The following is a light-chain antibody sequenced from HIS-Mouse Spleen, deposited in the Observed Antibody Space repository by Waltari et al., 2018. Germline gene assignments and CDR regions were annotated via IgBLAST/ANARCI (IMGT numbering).Light chain of an antibody. CDR3: QQRSNWLLT. J-gene: IGKJ4*01. Sequence: EIVLTQSPATLSLSPGERATLSCRASQSVSSYLAWYQQKPGQAPRLLIYGASNRATGIPARFSGSGSGTDFTLTISSLEPEDFAVYYCQQRSNWLLTFGGGTKVEIK. CDR1: QSVSSY. CDR2: GAS. V-gene: IGKV3-11*01.